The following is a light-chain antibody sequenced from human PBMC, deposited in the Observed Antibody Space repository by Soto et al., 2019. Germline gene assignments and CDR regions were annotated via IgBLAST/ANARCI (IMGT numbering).Light chain of an antibody. Sequence: SYELAQPPAVSVAPAQTGPRITCGGNNIGSKTVHWYQQKAGQAPVLVVYDDSDRPSGIPERFSGSNSGNTATLTISRVEAGDEADYYCQVWDVSTVHYVFGTGTKVTVL. CDR3: QVWDVSTVHYV. V-gene: IGLV3-21*02. CDR2: DDS. CDR1: NIGSKT. J-gene: IGLJ1*01.